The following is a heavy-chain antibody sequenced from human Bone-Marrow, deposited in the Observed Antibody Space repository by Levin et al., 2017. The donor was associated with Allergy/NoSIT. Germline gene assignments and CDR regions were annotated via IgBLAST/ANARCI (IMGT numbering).Heavy chain of an antibody. J-gene: IGHJ4*02. CDR3: ARIRIVAAGDYFDY. Sequence: GGSLRLSCAASGFTFSSFWMTWVRQAPGKGLEWVANIEEDGSEKKYVDSVKGRFTISRDNAKNSLFLQMNSLRDEDTAVYYCARIRIVAAGDYFDYWGQGTLVTVSS. V-gene: IGHV3-7*01. CDR2: IEEDGSEK. CDR1: GFTFSSFW. D-gene: IGHD1-26*01.